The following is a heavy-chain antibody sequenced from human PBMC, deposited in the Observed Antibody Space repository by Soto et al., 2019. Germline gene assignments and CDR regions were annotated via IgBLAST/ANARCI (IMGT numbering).Heavy chain of an antibody. V-gene: IGHV1-18*01. CDR1: GKGYNCYG. D-gene: IGHD3-16*01. J-gene: IGHJ3*02. CDR3: ARGLGARGDI. Sequence: KGSSKGCGKGYNCYGSSSVRQAPGQGLEWMGWISAYNGNTNYAQKLQGRVTMTTDTSTSTAYMELRSLRSDDTAVYYCARGLGARGDIWGQGTMVTVAS. CDR2: ISAYNGNT.